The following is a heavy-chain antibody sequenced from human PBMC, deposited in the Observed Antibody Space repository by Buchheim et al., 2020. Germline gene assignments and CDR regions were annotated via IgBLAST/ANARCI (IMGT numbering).Heavy chain of an antibody. V-gene: IGHV3-30*18. CDR3: ANLVGESLTSYYYYGMDV. CDR2: ISYDGSNK. J-gene: IGHJ6*02. D-gene: IGHD3-10*01. Sequence: QMQLVESGGGVVQPGRSLRLSCAASGFTFSSYGMHWVRQAPGKGLEWVAVISYDGSNKYYADSVKGRFTISRDNSKNTLYLQMNSLRAEDTAVYYCANLVGESLTSYYYYGMDVWGQGTT. CDR1: GFTFSSYG.